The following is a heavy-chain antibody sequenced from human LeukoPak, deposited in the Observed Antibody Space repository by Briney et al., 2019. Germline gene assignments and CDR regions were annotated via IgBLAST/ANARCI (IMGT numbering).Heavy chain of an antibody. CDR3: ARQCWRGTRRHGGGSSCFDY. CDR1: GYSFTSYW. V-gene: IGHV5-51*01. Sequence: GESLKISCKGSGYSFTSYWIGWVRQMPGKGLEWMGIIYPGDSDTRYSPSFQGQVTISADKSISTAYLQWSSLKASDTAMYYCARQCWRGTRRHGGGSSCFDYWGQGTLVTVSS. J-gene: IGHJ4*02. CDR2: IYPGDSDT. D-gene: IGHD6-13*01.